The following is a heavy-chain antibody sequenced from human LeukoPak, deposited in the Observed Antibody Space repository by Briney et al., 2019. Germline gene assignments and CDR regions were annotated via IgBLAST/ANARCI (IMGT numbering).Heavy chain of an antibody. D-gene: IGHD6-19*01. CDR3: AKDLNRSVYSSGWYPYDY. V-gene: IGHV3-23*01. CDR2: ISGSGGST. J-gene: IGHJ4*02. Sequence: GGSLRLSLAASGFTFSSYAMSLGRHAPGEGLEWVSAISGSGGSTSYADPVTGRSTISRDNYKNTMYLQMNSLSAEDTAVYYCAKDLNRSVYSSGWYPYDYWGQGTLVTVSS. CDR1: GFTFSSYA.